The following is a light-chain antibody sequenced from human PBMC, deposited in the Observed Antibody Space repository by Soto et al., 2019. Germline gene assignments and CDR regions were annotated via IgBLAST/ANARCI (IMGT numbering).Light chain of an antibody. CDR3: QSYDNSLRARV. J-gene: IGLJ3*02. CDR2: SNN. Sequence: QSVLTQPPSASGTPGQRVTISCSGSSSNIGSNYVYWYQQLPGTAPKLLIYSNNQRPSGVPDRFSGSKSGTSASLAISGLRSEDEADYYCQSYDNSLRARVFGGGTKLTVL. CDR1: SSNIGSNY. V-gene: IGLV1-47*02.